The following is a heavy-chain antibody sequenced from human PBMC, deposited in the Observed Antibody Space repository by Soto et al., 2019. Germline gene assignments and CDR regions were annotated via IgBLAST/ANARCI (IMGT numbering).Heavy chain of an antibody. V-gene: IGHV3-21*01. CDR2: ISGTGVYI. Sequence: GGSLRLSCVASGFTFSNYNMNWVRQAPGKGLEWVSHISGTGVYIHYADAVKGRFTISRDNAKSSVYLQMNSLRAEATAVYYCAREGALKPFSSWGQGALVTVPQ. CDR1: GFTFSNYN. CDR3: AREGALKPFSS. J-gene: IGHJ5*02.